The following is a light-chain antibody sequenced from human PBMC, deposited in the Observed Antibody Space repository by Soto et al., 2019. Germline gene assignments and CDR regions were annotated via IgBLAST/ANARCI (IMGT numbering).Light chain of an antibody. J-gene: IGKJ2*01. V-gene: IGKV3-20*01. CDR1: QSVASSY. Sequence: EIVLTQSPGTLSLSPGEGATLSCRASQSVASSYLAWYQQKPGQAPRLIIYGASNRATGTPDRFSGGGSGTDFALTISRREPEDFAVYYCQQYGSSSFTFGQGTNLEIK. CDR3: QQYGSSSFT. CDR2: GAS.